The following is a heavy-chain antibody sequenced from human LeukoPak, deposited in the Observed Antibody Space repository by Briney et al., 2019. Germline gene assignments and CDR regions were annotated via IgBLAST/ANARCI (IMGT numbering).Heavy chain of an antibody. J-gene: IGHJ4*02. V-gene: IGHV3-23*01. CDR3: ARDRGYYYDSSGYLEPRSGHFES. CDR2: IGGSGNSGSGDST. Sequence: GGSLRLSCVTSGFTFSSYAMTWVRQAPGKGLEWVSVIGGSGNSGSGDSTYYADSVKGRFTISRDNSKNTLYLQMNSLRAEDTAVYYCARDRGYYYDSSGYLEPRSGHFESWGQGTLVTVSS. CDR1: GFTFSSYA. D-gene: IGHD3-22*01.